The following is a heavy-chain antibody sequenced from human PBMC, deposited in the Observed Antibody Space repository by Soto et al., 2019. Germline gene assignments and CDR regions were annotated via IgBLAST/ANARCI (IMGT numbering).Heavy chain of an antibody. CDR2: VNPKRGDA. J-gene: IGHJ2*01. D-gene: IGHD3-9*01. CDR3: ARDPGLPGRYWYFDL. CDR1: GYKFTDYY. V-gene: IGHV1-2*04. Sequence: QVVLVQSGAEVKKPGDSVKVSCKSSGYKFTDYYIHWVRQAPGQGPEWMGWVNPKRGDAVYAQKFQGWVTMTRDTATTTAYLEVNRLKPDDTGVYFCARDPGLPGRYWYFDLWGRGTLVTVSS.